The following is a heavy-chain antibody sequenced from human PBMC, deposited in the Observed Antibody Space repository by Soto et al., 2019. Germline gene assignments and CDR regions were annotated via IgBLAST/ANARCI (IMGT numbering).Heavy chain of an antibody. Sequence: ASVKVSCKVPGYTLTELSMHWVRQAPGKGLEWMGGFDPEDGETIYAQKFQGRVTMTEDTSTDTAYMELSSLRSEDTAVYYCATYSGSYASREPFDYWGQGTLVTVSS. CDR1: GYTLTELS. J-gene: IGHJ4*02. D-gene: IGHD1-26*01. V-gene: IGHV1-24*01. CDR2: FDPEDGET. CDR3: ATYSGSYASREPFDY.